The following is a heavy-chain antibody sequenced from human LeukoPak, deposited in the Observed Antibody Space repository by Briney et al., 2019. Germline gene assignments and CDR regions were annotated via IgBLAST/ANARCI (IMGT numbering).Heavy chain of an antibody. J-gene: IGHJ6*03. D-gene: IGHD2-15*01. CDR1: GYTFTGYY. V-gene: IGHV1-69*05. Sequence: GASVKVSCKASGYTFTGYYMHWVRQAPGQGLEWMGWIIPIFGTANYAQKFQGRVTITTDESTSTAYMELSSLRSEDTAVYYCAVAAGYYYYYMNVWGKGTTVTVSS. CDR2: IIPIFGTA. CDR3: AVAAGYYYYYMNV.